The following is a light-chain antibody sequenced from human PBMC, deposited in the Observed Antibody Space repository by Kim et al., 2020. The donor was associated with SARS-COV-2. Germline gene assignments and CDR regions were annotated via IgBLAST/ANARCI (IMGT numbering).Light chain of an antibody. CDR3: SSYAGSNNLV. CDR1: SSDIGSYNY. CDR2: EVS. V-gene: IGLV2-8*01. Sequence: QSVTISCTGTSSDIGSYNYVAWYQQHPGKAPKLMIYEVSKRPSGVPDRFSGSKSGNTASLTVSGLQAEDEADYYCSSYAGSNNLVFGGGTK. J-gene: IGLJ2*01.